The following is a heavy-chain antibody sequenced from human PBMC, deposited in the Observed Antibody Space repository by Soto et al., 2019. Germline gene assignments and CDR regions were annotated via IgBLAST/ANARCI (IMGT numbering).Heavy chain of an antibody. V-gene: IGHV1-24*01. CDR2: FDPEDGET. J-gene: IGHJ4*02. CDR3: ATRPPYSSGWYRLNY. D-gene: IGHD6-19*01. Sequence: ASVKVSCKVSGYTLTELSMHWVRQAPGKGLEWMGGFDPEDGETIYAQKFQGRVTMTEDTSTDTAYMELSSLRSEDTAVYYCATRPPYSSGWYRLNYWGQGTLVTVSS. CDR1: GYTLTELS.